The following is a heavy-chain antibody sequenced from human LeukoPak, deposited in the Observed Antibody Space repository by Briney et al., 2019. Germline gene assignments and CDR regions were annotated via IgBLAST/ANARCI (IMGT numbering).Heavy chain of an antibody. Sequence: GGSLRLSCAASGFTFSSYGMHWVRQAPGKGLEWVAVISYDGSNKYYADSVKGRFTISRDNSKNTLYLQMNSLRAEDTAVYYSASSSSWYDAFDIWGQGTMVTVSS. V-gene: IGHV3-30*03. CDR3: ASSSSWYDAFDI. CDR2: ISYDGSNK. CDR1: GFTFSSYG. J-gene: IGHJ3*02. D-gene: IGHD6-13*01.